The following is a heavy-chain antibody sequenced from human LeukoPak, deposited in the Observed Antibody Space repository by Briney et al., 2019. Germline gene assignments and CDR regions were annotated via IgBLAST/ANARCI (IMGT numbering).Heavy chain of an antibody. CDR2: ISGSGGST. Sequence: GGPLRLSCAASGFTFSSYAMSWVRQAPGKGLEWVSAISGSGGSTYYADSVKGRFTISRDNSKNTLYLQMNSLRAEDTAVYYCAKVRYDSSGYGTLGYWGQGTLVTVSS. V-gene: IGHV3-23*01. D-gene: IGHD3-22*01. J-gene: IGHJ4*02. CDR1: GFTFSSYA. CDR3: AKVRYDSSGYGTLGY.